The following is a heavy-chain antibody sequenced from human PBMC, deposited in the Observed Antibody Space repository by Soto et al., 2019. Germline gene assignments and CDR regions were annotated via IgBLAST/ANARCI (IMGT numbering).Heavy chain of an antibody. V-gene: IGHV4-34*01. CDR3: ERESHDILTGPPWVWYFDL. CDR2: INDRGSI. J-gene: IGHJ2*01. CDR1: GGSFSGYY. D-gene: IGHD3-9*01. Sequence: QVQLQQWGAGPLRPLETLSLTCGVSGGSFSGYYWAWIRQSPGKGLEWIGEINDRGSINYNPSLKSRVSISVDTSKNHYSLNLRSVTAADTAVYYWERESHDILTGPPWVWYFDLWGRGTLVTVSS.